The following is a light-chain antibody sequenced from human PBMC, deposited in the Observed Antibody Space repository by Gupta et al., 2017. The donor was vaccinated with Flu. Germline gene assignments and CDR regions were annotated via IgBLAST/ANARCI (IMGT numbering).Light chain of an antibody. J-gene: IGLJ2*01. V-gene: IGLV3-27*01. Sequence: SYDLTHPSSVSVSPSQTARITGSGEILATKFARWFQQRPGQAPVVVMYKNTERPSGIPDRFSGSSSGTTASLTITGAQVEDEADYYCHSEDTTIVVFGGGIKLTVL. CDR2: KNT. CDR1: ILATKF. CDR3: HSEDTTIVV.